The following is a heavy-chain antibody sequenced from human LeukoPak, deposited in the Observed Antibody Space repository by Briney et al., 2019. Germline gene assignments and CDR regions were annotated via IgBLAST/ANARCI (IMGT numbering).Heavy chain of an antibody. CDR3: AREARFALPVVGSGDY. CDR2: MFYNGAT. J-gene: IGHJ4*02. Sequence: SETLSLTSSVSGGSISSSDYYWGWIRQPPGKGLEWIGTMFYNGATKSNPSLSGRVTMSIDTSKNQFSLKLRSVTAADTAVYYCAREARFALPVVGSGDYWGQGTLVTVSS. D-gene: IGHD6-19*01. CDR1: GGSISSSDYY. V-gene: IGHV4-39*07.